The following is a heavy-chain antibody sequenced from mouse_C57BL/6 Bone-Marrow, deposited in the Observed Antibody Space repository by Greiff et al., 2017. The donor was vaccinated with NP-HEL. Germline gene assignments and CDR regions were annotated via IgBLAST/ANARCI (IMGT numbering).Heavy chain of an antibody. Sequence: EVQLVESGGGLVQPKGSLKLSCAASGFSFNTYAMNWVRQAPGKGLEWVARIRSKSNNYATYYADSVKDRFTISRDDSESMLYLQMNNLKTEDTAMYYCVVLEIDWFAYWGQGTLVTVSA. D-gene: IGHD1-1*01. J-gene: IGHJ3*01. CDR1: GFSFNTYA. V-gene: IGHV10-1*01. CDR2: IRSKSNNYAT. CDR3: VVLEIDWFAY.